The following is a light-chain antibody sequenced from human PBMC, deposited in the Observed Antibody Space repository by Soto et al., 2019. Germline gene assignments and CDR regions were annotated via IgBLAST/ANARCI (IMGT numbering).Light chain of an antibody. J-gene: IGLJ1*01. Sequence: SALTKPASGNRSPGRSISISSTGTSSDVGGYNYVSWYQQHPGKAPKLMIYDVSNRPSGVSNRFSGSKSGNTASLTISGLQAEDEADYYCSSYTSSSKVFGTGTKVTVL. V-gene: IGLV2-14*01. CDR2: DVS. CDR1: SSDVGGYNY. CDR3: SSYTSSSKV.